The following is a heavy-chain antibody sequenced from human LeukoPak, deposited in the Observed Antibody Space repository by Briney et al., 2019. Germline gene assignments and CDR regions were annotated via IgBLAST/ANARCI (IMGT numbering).Heavy chain of an antibody. CDR3: ARDAVAGISVD. CDR2: IKQDGSEK. CDR1: GFTFSSYW. Sequence: GGSLRLSCAASGFTFSSYWMSWVRQAPGKGLEWVANIKQDGSEKYYVDSVKGRFTISRDNAKNSLYLQMSSLRAEDTAVYYCARDAVAGISVDWGQGTLVTVSS. J-gene: IGHJ4*02. D-gene: IGHD6-19*01. V-gene: IGHV3-7*01.